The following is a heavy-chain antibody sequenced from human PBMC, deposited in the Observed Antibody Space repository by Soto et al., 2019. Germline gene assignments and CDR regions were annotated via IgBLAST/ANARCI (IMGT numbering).Heavy chain of an antibody. V-gene: IGHV1-58*01. CDR3: AARSGWYPRYAY. D-gene: IGHD6-19*01. Sequence: GAPAKLSCKASRFTLTSSSRQWVRQARGQRLEWIGWIVVGSGNTNYAQKFQERVTITRDMSTSTAYMELSSLRSEDTAVYYCAARSGWYPRYAYWGQGTLVTVSS. CDR1: RFTLTSSS. J-gene: IGHJ4*02. CDR2: IVVGSGNT.